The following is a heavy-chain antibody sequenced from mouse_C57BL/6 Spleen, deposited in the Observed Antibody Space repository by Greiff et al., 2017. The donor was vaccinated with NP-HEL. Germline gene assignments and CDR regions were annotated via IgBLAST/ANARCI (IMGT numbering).Heavy chain of an antibody. Sequence: EVKVEESGGGLVQPKGSLKLSCAASGFTFNTYAMHWVRQAPGKGLEWVARIRSKSSNYATYYADSVKDRFTISRDDSQSMLYLQMNNLKTEDTAMYYCVRPHYYGSSLGYFDVWGTGTTVTVSS. CDR2: IRSKSSNYAT. J-gene: IGHJ1*03. CDR3: VRPHYYGSSLGYFDV. V-gene: IGHV10-3*01. CDR1: GFTFNTYA. D-gene: IGHD1-1*01.